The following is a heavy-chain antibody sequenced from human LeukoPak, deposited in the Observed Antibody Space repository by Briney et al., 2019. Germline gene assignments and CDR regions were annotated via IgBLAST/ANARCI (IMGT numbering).Heavy chain of an antibody. CDR1: GGSITSCY. J-gene: IGHJ4*02. Sequence: PSETLSLTCTVSGGSITSCYWSWIRQPPGKGLEWIGFIYTSGSTHYNPSLKSRVTISVDKSKNQFSLKLSSVTAADTAVYYCARAGYSYGLYDYWGQGTLVTVSS. D-gene: IGHD5-18*01. CDR3: ARAGYSYGLYDY. CDR2: IYTSGST. V-gene: IGHV4-59*01.